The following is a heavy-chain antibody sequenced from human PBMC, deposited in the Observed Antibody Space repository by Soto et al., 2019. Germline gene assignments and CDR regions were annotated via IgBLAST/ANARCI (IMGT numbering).Heavy chain of an antibody. V-gene: IGHV1-8*01. CDR3: ASLPWANYYYYGMDV. CDR2: MNPNSGNT. Sequence: QVQLVQSGAEVKKPGASVKVSCKASGYTFTSYDINWVRQATGQGLEWMGWMNPNSGNTGYAQKFQGRVTMPRTTSISTAYMELSSLRSEDTAVYYCASLPWANYYYYGMDVWGQGTTVTVSS. D-gene: IGHD7-27*01. CDR1: GYTFTSYD. J-gene: IGHJ6*02.